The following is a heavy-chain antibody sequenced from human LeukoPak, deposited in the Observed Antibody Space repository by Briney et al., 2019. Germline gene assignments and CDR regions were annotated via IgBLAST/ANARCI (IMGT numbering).Heavy chain of an antibody. CDR3: ARGDYMDV. Sequence: SETLSLTCTVSGGSISSHYWSWIRQPPGKGLEWIGYIYYSGSTNYNPSLKSRVTISVDTSKNQFSLKLSSVTAVDTAVYYCARGDYMDVWGKGTTVTVSS. V-gene: IGHV4-59*11. CDR1: GGSISSHY. CDR2: IYYSGST. J-gene: IGHJ6*03.